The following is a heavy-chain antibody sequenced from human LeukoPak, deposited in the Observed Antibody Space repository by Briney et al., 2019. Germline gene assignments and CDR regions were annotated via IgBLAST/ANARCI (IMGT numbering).Heavy chain of an antibody. CDR1: GFTFSSYG. Sequence: QTGGSLRLSCAASGFTFSSYGMHWVRQAPGKGLEWVAVISYDGSNKYYADSVKGRFTISRDNSKNTLYLQMNSLRAEDTAVYYCAKDRVGATTEFDNWGQRTLGTVSS. V-gene: IGHV3-30*18. D-gene: IGHD1-26*01. CDR3: AKDRVGATTEFDN. CDR2: ISYDGSNK. J-gene: IGHJ4*02.